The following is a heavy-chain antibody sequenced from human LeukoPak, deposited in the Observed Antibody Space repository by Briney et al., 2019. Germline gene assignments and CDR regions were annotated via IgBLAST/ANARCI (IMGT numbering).Heavy chain of an antibody. CDR2: ISSSSSTI. J-gene: IGHJ6*03. Sequence: GGSLRLSCAASGFTFSSYEMNWVRQAPGKGLEWVSYISSSSSTIYYADSVKGRFTISRDNAKNSLYLQMNSLRAEDTAVYSLARGGKKRSWDPYLYYYMDVLGKGTTVTVSS. CDR3: ARGGKKRSWDPYLYYYMDV. V-gene: IGHV3-48*01. CDR1: GFTFSSYE. D-gene: IGHD1-26*01.